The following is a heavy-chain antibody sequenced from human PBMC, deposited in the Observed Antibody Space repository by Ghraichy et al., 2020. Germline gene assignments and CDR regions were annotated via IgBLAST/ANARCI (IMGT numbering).Heavy chain of an antibody. Sequence: GGSLRLSCTASGFPFSNYVMNWVRQAPGKGLEWFSGIVGSGANTYYADSVMGRFTISRDNSKNTLYLQMNSLRADDTAVYYCVKDPPTTVTTTDYWGQGTLVTVSS. J-gene: IGHJ4*02. CDR3: VKDPPTTVTTTDY. CDR1: GFPFSNYV. CDR2: IVGSGANT. V-gene: IGHV3-23*01. D-gene: IGHD4-17*01.